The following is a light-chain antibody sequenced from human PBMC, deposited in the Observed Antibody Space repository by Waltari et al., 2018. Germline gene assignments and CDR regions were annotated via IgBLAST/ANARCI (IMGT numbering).Light chain of an antibody. CDR2: DAS. CDR1: QTITDTY. CDR3: HQYASSTGS. Sequence: EIVLTQSPGTLSLSPGERATLSCRASQTITDTYLAWYQQKPGQAPRLLIYDASTRATGIPDRFRGSGSGTDFTLTISRLEPEDFAVYYCHQYASSTGSFGPGTQVDIK. J-gene: IGKJ3*01. V-gene: IGKV3-20*01.